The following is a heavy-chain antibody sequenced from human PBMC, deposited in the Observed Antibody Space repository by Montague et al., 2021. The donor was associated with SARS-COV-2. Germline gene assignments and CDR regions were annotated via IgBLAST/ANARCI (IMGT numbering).Heavy chain of an antibody. CDR3: TSGREGNYNVMDV. CDR1: GDSVFSNSPT. V-gene: IGHV6-1*01. D-gene: IGHD1-1*01. CDR2: TLHRAKRYN. J-gene: IGHJ6*02. Sequence: CAISGDSVFSNSPTSNWHRSALPSHLDWLGRTLHRAKRYNDYAVAVRGRVTINPDTSKNQFSLQLNSVTPEDTAIYYCTSGREGNYNVMDVWGQGTTVTVSS.